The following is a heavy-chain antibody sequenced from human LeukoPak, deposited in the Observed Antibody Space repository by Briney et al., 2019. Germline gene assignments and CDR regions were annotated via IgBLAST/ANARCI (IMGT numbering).Heavy chain of an antibody. CDR1: GFTFSSYA. J-gene: IGHJ4*02. D-gene: IGHD2-15*01. Sequence: GASLRLSCAASGFTFSSYAMSWVRQAPGKGLEWVSTTSGSGSNTYYADSVTGRFTISRDNSKNTLSLQMNSLRAEDTALYYCAKTWVMVAATPNFDYWGQGTLVTVSS. CDR3: AKTWVMVAATPNFDY. V-gene: IGHV3-23*01. CDR2: TSGSGSNT.